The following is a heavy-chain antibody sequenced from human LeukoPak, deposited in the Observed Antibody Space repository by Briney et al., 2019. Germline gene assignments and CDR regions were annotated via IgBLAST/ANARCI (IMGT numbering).Heavy chain of an antibody. Sequence: GSLRLSCAASGFTFSSYGMPWVRQAPGKGLGWVSVIDDSGSSTFYADSVKGRFTISRDNSKNTLYLQMSGLRAEDTAVYYCARSLKWNLVGFDHWGQGTLVIVSS. D-gene: IGHD1-1*01. J-gene: IGHJ4*02. CDR2: IDDSGSST. CDR1: GFTFSSYG. V-gene: IGHV3-23*05. CDR3: ARSLKWNLVGFDH.